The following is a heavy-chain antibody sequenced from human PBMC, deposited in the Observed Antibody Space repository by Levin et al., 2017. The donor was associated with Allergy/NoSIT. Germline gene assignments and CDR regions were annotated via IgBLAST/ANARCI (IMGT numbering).Heavy chain of an antibody. CDR1: GYTFTGFY. V-gene: IGHV1-2*02. J-gene: IGHJ4*02. CDR3: ARDSDELLTY. Sequence: GESLKISCKASGYTFTGFYMHWVRQAPGQGLEWMGWINPKSGVTNHTQKFQGRVTLTRDTSTSTAYMELSRLRSDDTAVYYCARDSDELLTYWGQGTLVAVSS. D-gene: IGHD3-10*01. CDR2: INPKSGVT.